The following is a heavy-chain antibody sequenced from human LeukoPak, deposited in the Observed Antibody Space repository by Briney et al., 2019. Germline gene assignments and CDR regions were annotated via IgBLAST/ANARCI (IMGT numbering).Heavy chain of an antibody. CDR2: IWYGGSNK. Sequence: GGSLRLSCAASGFTFRSYGMHWVRQAPGKGLEWVAVIWYGGSNKYYADSVKGRFTISRDNSKNTLYLQMNSLRGEDTAVYYCAKGWSSGWPYYFDYWGQGTLVTVSS. CDR3: AKGWSSGWPYYFDY. J-gene: IGHJ4*02. D-gene: IGHD6-19*01. V-gene: IGHV3-33*06. CDR1: GFTFRSYG.